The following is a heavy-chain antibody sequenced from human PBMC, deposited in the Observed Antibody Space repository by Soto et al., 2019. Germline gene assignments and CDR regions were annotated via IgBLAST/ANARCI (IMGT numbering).Heavy chain of an antibody. V-gene: IGHV1-18*04. Sequence: QVQLVQSGAEVKKPGASVQVSCKASGYTFTSYGISWVLQAPGQGLEWMGWISAYNGNTNYTQKLHGRVTMTTDTATSTAYMELRSLRSDATAVDYGPSESRWELRFHYDYYGMDVWGQGTTVTVSS. CDR3: PSESRWELRFHYDYYGMDV. CDR2: ISAYNGNT. CDR1: GYTFTSYG. J-gene: IGHJ6*02. D-gene: IGHD1-26*01.